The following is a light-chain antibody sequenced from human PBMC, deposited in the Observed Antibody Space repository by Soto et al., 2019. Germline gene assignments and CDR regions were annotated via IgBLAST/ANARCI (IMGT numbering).Light chain of an antibody. CDR1: NSNIGSNT. CDR2: SND. CDR3: AAWDDSLNGYV. Sequence: QSVLTQAPSASGTPGQRVTISCSGSNSNIGSNTVNWYYQLPGTAPKLLIYSNDQRPSGVPDRFSGSKSGTSVFLAISGLQSEDEADYYCAAWDDSLNGYVFGTGTKVTVL. J-gene: IGLJ1*01. V-gene: IGLV1-44*01.